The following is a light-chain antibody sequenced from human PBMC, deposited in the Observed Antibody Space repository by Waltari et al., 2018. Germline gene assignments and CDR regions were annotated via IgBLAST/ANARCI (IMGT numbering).Light chain of an antibody. V-gene: IGKV1-33*01. Sequence: DIQLTQSPSSLSASVGDRVTLTCQASQDITNYLNWYQQKPGKAPKLLIYDASNLEPGVPSRFSGSGSGTDFTFTISSLQPEDIATYYCQQYDNLPSFTFGPGTKVDIK. CDR1: QDITNY. CDR2: DAS. J-gene: IGKJ3*01. CDR3: QQYDNLPSFT.